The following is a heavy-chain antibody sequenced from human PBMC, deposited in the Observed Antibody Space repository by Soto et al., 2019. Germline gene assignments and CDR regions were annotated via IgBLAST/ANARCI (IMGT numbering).Heavy chain of an antibody. V-gene: IGHV3-30-3*01. Sequence: QVQLVESGGGVVQPGRSLRLSCAASGFTFSSYAMHWVRQAPGKGLEWVAVISYDGSNKYYADSVKGRFTISRDNSKNTLYLQMNSLRAEDTAVYYCAWNRWELGGIDYWGQGTLVTVSS. CDR1: GFTFSSYA. CDR3: AWNRWELGGIDY. D-gene: IGHD1-26*01. J-gene: IGHJ4*02. CDR2: ISYDGSNK.